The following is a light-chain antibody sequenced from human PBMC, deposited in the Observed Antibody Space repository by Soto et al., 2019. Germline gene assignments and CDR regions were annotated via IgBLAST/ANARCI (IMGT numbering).Light chain of an antibody. V-gene: IGKV3-20*01. CDR1: QSVSSSY. J-gene: IGKJ1*01. CDR2: GAS. Sequence: EIVLTQSPGTLSLSPGERATLSCRTSQSVSSSYLAWYQQKPGQAPRLLIYGASTRATGIPDRFSGSGSGTDSTLTISRLEPEDFAVYYCQQYGTSFWTFGQGTKVEIK. CDR3: QQYGTSFWT.